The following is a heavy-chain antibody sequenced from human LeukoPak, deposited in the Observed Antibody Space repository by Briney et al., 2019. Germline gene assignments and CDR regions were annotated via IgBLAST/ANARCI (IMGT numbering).Heavy chain of an antibody. J-gene: IGHJ4*02. CDR1: GFTFSSYG. CDR3: VRGSGAYYDY. V-gene: IGHV3-33*01. CDR2: ICNNGSNK. D-gene: IGHD2-15*01. Sequence: PGGSLRLSCAASGFTFSSYGMQWVRQAPGRGPEWEALICNNGSNKYYADSVKGRFTISRDNSKNTLYLQMNSLRGEDTAMYHCVRGSGAYYDYWGQGTLVTVTS.